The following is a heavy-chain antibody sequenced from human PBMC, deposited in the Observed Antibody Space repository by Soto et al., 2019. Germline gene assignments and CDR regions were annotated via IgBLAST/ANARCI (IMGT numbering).Heavy chain of an antibody. CDR1: GGSISSGDYY. CDR2: VYYSGST. J-gene: IGHJ4*02. V-gene: IGHV4-30-4*01. D-gene: IGHD6-19*01. Sequence: SETLSLTCTVSGGSISSGDYYWSWIRQPPGKGLEWIGYVYYSGSTYYNPSLKSRVTISVDTSKNQFSLKLSSVTAADTAVYYCARSHSSGSTFDYWGQGTLVTVSS. CDR3: ARSHSSGSTFDY.